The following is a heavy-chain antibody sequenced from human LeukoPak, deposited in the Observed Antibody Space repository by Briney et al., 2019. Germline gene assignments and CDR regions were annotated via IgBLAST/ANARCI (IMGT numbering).Heavy chain of an antibody. D-gene: IGHD5-18*01. V-gene: IGHV1-46*01. CDR3: GIEYSYGIDH. CDR1: GYTFTSYY. CDR2: VNPIGGST. Sequence: ASVKVSYKASGYTFTSYYMLWVQQAPPQGLTWMEIVNPIGGSTTYAHTLQGRGTMIRDHSQNTVYLELSSRSSEDLAVLYCGIEYSYGIDHCGQGDLVTASS. J-gene: IGHJ4*02.